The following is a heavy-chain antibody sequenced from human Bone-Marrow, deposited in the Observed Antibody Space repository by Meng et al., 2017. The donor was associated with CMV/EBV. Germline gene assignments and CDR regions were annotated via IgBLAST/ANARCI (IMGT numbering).Heavy chain of an antibody. CDR3: AREPGSRAFDI. D-gene: IGHD3-10*01. CDR2: IKQDGSEK. V-gene: IGHV3-7*01. Sequence: WSRQSPGKGLEWVANIKQDGSEKYYVDSVKGRFTISRDNAKNSLYLQMNSLRAEDTAVYYCAREPGSRAFDIWGQGTMVTVSS. J-gene: IGHJ3*02.